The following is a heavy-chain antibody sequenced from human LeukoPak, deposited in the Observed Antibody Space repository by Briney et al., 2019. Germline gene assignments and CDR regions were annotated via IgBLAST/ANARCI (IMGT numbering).Heavy chain of an antibody. CDR2: IYPGDSDT. Sequence: GESLKISCKGSGYSFTNYWIGWVRQMPGKGLEWMGIIYPGDSDTRYSSSFQGQVTISADKSISTAYLQWSSLKASDTAMYYCARQKGSSLIYFDYWGQGTLVTVSS. CDR3: ARQKGSSLIYFDY. D-gene: IGHD6-6*01. CDR1: GYSFTNYW. V-gene: IGHV5-51*01. J-gene: IGHJ4*02.